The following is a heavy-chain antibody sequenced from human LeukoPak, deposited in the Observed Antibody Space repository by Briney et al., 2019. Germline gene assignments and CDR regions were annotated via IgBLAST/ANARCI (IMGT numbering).Heavy chain of an antibody. CDR2: IYNSGST. Sequence: SETLSLTCTVSGDSVSSGTYYWNWIRQPPGKGLEWIGYIYNSGSTYYNPALESRVTMSADTSKNQVSLNLSSVTAADTAVYYCASKTYYYDSSDFWGQGTLVTVSS. D-gene: IGHD3-22*01. V-gene: IGHV4-61*01. CDR1: GDSVSSGTYY. J-gene: IGHJ4*02. CDR3: ASKTYYYDSSDF.